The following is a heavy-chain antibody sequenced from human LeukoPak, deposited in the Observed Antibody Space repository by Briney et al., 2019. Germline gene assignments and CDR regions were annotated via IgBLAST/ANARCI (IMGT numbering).Heavy chain of an antibody. J-gene: IGHJ4*02. CDR2: ISYDGSNK. CDR3: ARDAITFGGVIVAMYYFDY. CDR1: GFSFSSYG. D-gene: IGHD3-16*02. Sequence: GGSLRLSCAASGFSFSSYGMHWLRQAPGKGLEWVAVISYDGSNKYYADSVKGRFTISRDNSKNTLYLQMNSLRAEDTAVYYCARDAITFGGVIVAMYYFDYWGQGTLVTVSS. V-gene: IGHV3-30*19.